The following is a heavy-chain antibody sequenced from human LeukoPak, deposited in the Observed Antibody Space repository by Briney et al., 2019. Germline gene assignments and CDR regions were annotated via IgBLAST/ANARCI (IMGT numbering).Heavy chain of an antibody. Sequence: TGGSLRLSCAASGFTFSSYAMSWVRQAPGKGLEWVSSISTSSSYIYYADSVKGRFTISRDNAKNSLYLQMNSLRAEDTAVYYCARDRTYGSGSYSFDYWGQGTLVTVSS. J-gene: IGHJ4*02. D-gene: IGHD3-10*01. CDR1: GFTFSSYA. CDR2: ISTSSSYI. V-gene: IGHV3-21*06. CDR3: ARDRTYGSGSYSFDY.